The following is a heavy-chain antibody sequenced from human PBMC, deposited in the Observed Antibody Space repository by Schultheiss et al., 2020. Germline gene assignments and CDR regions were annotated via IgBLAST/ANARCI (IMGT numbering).Heavy chain of an antibody. Sequence: GESLKISCAASGFTFSSYGMHWVRQAPGKGLEWVSYISSSSSTIYYADSVKGRFTISRDNSKNTLYLQMNSLRAEDTAVYYCARERTGGSSLTRGFDPWGQGTLVTVSS. J-gene: IGHJ5*02. CDR3: ARERTGGSSLTRGFDP. V-gene: IGHV3-48*01. CDR2: ISSSSSTI. CDR1: GFTFSSYG. D-gene: IGHD6-13*01.